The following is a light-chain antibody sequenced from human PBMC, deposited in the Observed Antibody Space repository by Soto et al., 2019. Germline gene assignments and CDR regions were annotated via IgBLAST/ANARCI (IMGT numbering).Light chain of an antibody. V-gene: IGLV1-40*01. CDR3: QSYDSSLTGSKV. CDR2: GNS. Sequence: QSVLTQPPSVSLAPGQRVTISCTGSSSNIGAGFDVHWYQQLPGTAPKLLIYGNSNRPSGVPDRFSGSRSSTSASLAITGLQAEDEADYYCQSYDSSLTGSKVFGSGTKVTVL. J-gene: IGLJ1*01. CDR1: SSNIGAGFD.